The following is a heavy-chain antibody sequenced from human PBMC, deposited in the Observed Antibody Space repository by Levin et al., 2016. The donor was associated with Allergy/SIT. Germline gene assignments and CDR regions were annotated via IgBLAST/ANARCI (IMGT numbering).Heavy chain of an antibody. D-gene: IGHD3-16*01. CDR2: TYYRSKWYN. V-gene: IGHV6-1*01. Sequence: WIRQSPSRGLEWLGRTYYRSKWYNDYAVSVKSRITINPDTSKNQFSLQLNSVTPEDTAVYYCARDRWGFDYWGQGTLVTVSS. J-gene: IGHJ4*02. CDR3: ARDRWGFDY.